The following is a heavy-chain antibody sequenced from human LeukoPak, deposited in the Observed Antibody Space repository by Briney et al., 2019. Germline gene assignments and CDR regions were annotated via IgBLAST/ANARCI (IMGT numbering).Heavy chain of an antibody. CDR3: ASTPTLYCSTTSFVDY. J-gene: IGHJ4*02. V-gene: IGHV4-59*01. CDR2: IYYSGST. CDR1: GGSISSYY. Sequence: SETLSLTCTVSGGSISSYYWSWIREPPGKGLEWIGYIYYSGSTNYNPSLKSRVTISVDTSKNQFSLKLSSVTAADTAVYYCASTPTLYCSTTSFVDYWGQGTLVTVSS. D-gene: IGHD2-2*01.